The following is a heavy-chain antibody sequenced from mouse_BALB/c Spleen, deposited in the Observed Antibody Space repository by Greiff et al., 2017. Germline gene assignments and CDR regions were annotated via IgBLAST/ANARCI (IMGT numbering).Heavy chain of an antibody. D-gene: IGHD2-2*01. Sequence: EVKLMESGGGLVKPGGSLKLSCAASGFTFSSYAMSWVRQTPEKRLEWVASISSGGSTYYPDSVKGRFTISRDNARNILYLQMSSLRSEDTAMYYCARGDYGYDEFAYWGQGTLVTVSA. CDR1: GFTFSSYA. CDR3: ARGDYGYDEFAY. CDR2: ISSGGST. J-gene: IGHJ3*01. V-gene: IGHV5-6-5*01.